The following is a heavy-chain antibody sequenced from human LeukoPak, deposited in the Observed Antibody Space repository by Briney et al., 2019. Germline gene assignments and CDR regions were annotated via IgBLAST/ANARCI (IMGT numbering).Heavy chain of an antibody. V-gene: IGHV3-49*04. CDR3: ARGNIEVAYGDLRPLGDI. J-gene: IGHJ3*02. D-gene: IGHD4-17*01. CDR1: GFTFSSYS. Sequence: PGGSLRLSCAASGFTFSSYSMNWVRQAPGKGLEWVGFIRSKAYGGTTEYAASVKGRFTISRDDSKSIAYLQMNSLKTEDTAVYYCARGNIEVAYGDLRPLGDIWGQGTMVTVSS. CDR2: IRSKAYGGTT.